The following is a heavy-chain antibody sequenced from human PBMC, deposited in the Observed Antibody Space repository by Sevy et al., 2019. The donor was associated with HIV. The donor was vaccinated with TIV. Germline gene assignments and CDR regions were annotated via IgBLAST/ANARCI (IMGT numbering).Heavy chain of an antibody. CDR2: IYHSGSS. D-gene: IGHD3-16*01. CDR1: GGSIRSVNW. Sequence: SETLSLTCTVSGGSIRSVNWWHWVRQPPGKGLEWIGEIYHSGSSNYNPSLKSRVTIPVDNSKNQCSLKLSSVTAADTAVYYCARGGETPRGFDPWGQGTLVTVSS. V-gene: IGHV4-4*02. J-gene: IGHJ5*02. CDR3: ARGGETPRGFDP.